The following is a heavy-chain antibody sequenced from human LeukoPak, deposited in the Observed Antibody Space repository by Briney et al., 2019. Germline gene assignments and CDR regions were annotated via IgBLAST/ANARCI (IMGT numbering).Heavy chain of an antibody. CDR1: GFTFSSYG. Sequence: GGSLRLSCAASGFTFSSYGMSWVCQAPGKGLEWVSAISGSGGSTYYADSVKGRFTISRDNSKNTLYLQMNSLRAEDTAVYYCAKPVVVTAIIGYYFDYWGQGTLVTVSS. J-gene: IGHJ4*02. CDR2: ISGSGGST. CDR3: AKPVVVTAIIGYYFDY. V-gene: IGHV3-23*01. D-gene: IGHD2-21*02.